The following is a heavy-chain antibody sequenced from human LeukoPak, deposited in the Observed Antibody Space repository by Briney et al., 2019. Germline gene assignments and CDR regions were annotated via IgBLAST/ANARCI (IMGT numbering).Heavy chain of an antibody. J-gene: IGHJ4*02. CDR2: ISYDGSNK. D-gene: IGHD3-9*01. CDR3: ARDLDILTGYYIGY. CDR1: GFTFSSYA. Sequence: GRSLRLSCAASGFTFSSYAMHWVRQAPGKGLEWVAVISYDGSNKYYADSVKGRFTISRDNSKNTLYLQMNSLRAEDTAVYYCARDLDILTGYYIGYWGQGTLVTVSS. V-gene: IGHV3-30*04.